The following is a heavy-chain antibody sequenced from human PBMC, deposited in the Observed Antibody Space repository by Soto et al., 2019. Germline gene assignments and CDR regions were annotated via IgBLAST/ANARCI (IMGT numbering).Heavy chain of an antibody. D-gene: IGHD3-9*01. CDR1: GGSFSGYY. CDR2: INHRGST. CDR3: GLAGYDILTGYYFDY. J-gene: IGHJ4*02. V-gene: IGHV4-34*01. Sequence: SETLSLTCAVYGGSFSGYYWSWFRQPPGKGLEWIGEINHRGSTNYNPSLKSRSTMSVDTSKNQFSLKLSSVTAADTAVYYCGLAGYDILTGYYFDYWGQGTLVTVSS.